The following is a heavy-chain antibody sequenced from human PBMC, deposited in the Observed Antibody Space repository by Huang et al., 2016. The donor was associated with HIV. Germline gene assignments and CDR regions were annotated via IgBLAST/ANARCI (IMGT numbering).Heavy chain of an antibody. V-gene: IGHV3-74*01. CDR2: SNSDGGYT. Sequence: EVQLVESGGGLVQPGGSLRLSCAASGFTFRNHWMHWVRQDPGKGRGGVARSNSDGGYTRNADTVKGRFTISRDNAQNTVHLHMNSLRAEDTAVYFCAKNPSITAVDSDYYYYYMDVWGKGTTVTVS. CDR1: GFTFRNHW. CDR3: AKNPSITAVDSDYYYYYMDV. J-gene: IGHJ6*03. D-gene: IGHD6-13*01.